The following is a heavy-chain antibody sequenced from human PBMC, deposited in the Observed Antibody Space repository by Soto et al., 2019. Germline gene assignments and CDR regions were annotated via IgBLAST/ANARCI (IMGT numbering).Heavy chain of an antibody. V-gene: IGHV3-30-3*01. CDR2: ISYDGSNK. J-gene: IGHJ6*02. Sequence: QVQLVESGGGVVQPGRSLRLSCAASGFTFNSYAMHWVRQAPGKGLEWVAVISYDGSNKYYADSVKGRFTISRDNSRNTLYLQMNSLRAEDTAVYYCARDLRDGYNSYHYYYGMDVWGHGTTVTVSS. D-gene: IGHD1-1*01. CDR1: GFTFNSYA. CDR3: ARDLRDGYNSYHYYYGMDV.